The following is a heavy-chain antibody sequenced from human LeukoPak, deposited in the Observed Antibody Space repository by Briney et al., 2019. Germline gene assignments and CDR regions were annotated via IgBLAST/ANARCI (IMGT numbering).Heavy chain of an antibody. V-gene: IGHV4-59*11. CDR2: ISYIGST. D-gene: IGHD4-17*01. CDR3: ARDLVTVTKGFDI. J-gene: IGHJ3*02. Sequence: SETLSLTCAVSADSFSSHYWTWIRQSPGKGLEWIGYISYIGSTNYNPSLKSRVTISIDTSKNQFSLKLRSVTAADTAVYYCARDLVTVTKGFDIWGQGTMVSVSS. CDR1: ADSFSSHY.